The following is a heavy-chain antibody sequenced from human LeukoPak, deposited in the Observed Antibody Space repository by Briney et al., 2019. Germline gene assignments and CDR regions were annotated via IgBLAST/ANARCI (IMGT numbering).Heavy chain of an antibody. V-gene: IGHV1-8*01. CDR2: MNPNNGNT. J-gene: IGHJ4*02. Sequence: ASVKVSCKASGYTFTSFDINWVRQATGQGLEWMGWMNPNNGNTGYTQKFQGRVTMTRNTSISTAYMELSSLKSDDTAVYYCARGVGFGEFSTHDDDYWGRGTLVIVSS. CDR3: ARGVGFGEFSTHDDDY. D-gene: IGHD3-10*01. CDR1: GYTFTSFD.